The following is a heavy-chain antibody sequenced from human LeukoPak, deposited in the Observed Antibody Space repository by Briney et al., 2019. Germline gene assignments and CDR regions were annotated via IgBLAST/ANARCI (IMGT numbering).Heavy chain of an antibody. CDR1: GYSISSGYY. CDR2: SHTGIT. J-gene: IGHJ4*02. V-gene: IGHV4-38-2*01. CDR3: ARSHYDSSGYYYY. Sequence: PSETLSLTCAVSGYSISSGYYWGWIRQPPGKGLEWIGISHTGITYYNPSLKSRVTISLDTTRNQFSLNLTSVTAADTAVYYCARSHYDSSGYYYYWGQGTLVTVSS. D-gene: IGHD3-22*01.